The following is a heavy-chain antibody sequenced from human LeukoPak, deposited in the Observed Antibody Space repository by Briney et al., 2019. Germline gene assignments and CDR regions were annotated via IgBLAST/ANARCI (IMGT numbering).Heavy chain of an antibody. J-gene: IGHJ4*02. D-gene: IGHD3-16*01. Sequence: ASVKVSCKASGYTFTSYGISWVRQAPGQGLEWMGWISTYNGDTNYAQKLQGRVTMTTDASTNTAYMELRSLRSDDTAVYYCAREGLGGLTLDYWGQGTLVTVSS. CDR1: GYTFTSYG. CDR2: ISTYNGDT. V-gene: IGHV1-18*01. CDR3: AREGLGGLTLDY.